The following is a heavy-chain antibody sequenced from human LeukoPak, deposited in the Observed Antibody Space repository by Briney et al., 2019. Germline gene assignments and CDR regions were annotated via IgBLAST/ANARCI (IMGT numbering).Heavy chain of an antibody. J-gene: IGHJ4*02. CDR2: IRYDGSNK. D-gene: IGHD6-13*01. CDR3: ANAQGSSSPEKTDY. V-gene: IGHV3-30*02. Sequence: PGGSLRLSCAASGFTFSSYVMHWVRQAPGKGLAGVAFIRYDGSNKYYADSVKGRFTISRDNSKNTLYLQMNSRRAGDTAVYYCANAQGSSSPEKTDYWGQGTLVTVSS. CDR1: GFTFSSYV.